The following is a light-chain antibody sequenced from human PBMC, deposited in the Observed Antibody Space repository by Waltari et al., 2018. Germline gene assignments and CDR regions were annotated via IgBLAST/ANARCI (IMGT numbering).Light chain of an antibody. CDR3: QQYETWPLT. CDR1: QSVLSN. J-gene: IGKJ1*01. Sequence: EIVMTQSPATLSVSPGDGATLSCRASQSVLSNVAWYQQKAGQTPRLLIFGASTRATGVPPRFSGSESGTEFTLTIRSLQSEDFAVYYCQQYETWPLTFGQGTRVEIK. V-gene: IGKV3-15*01. CDR2: GAS.